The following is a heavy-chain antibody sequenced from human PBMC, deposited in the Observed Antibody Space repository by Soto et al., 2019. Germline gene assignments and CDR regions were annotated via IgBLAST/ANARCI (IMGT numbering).Heavy chain of an antibody. CDR3: ARGRANNWFDY. CDR2: ITTSGSSA. J-gene: IGHJ4*02. Sequence: EVQLVESGGGWVQPGGTLRLPCAASGFTSSSNSRNWVRQAPGKGREWVSHITTSGSSAYYADSVEGRFTISRDNAKNTLYLQMNSLRDEDTAVYYCARGRANNWFDYWGQGTLVTVSS. CDR1: GFTSSSNS. V-gene: IGHV3-48*02.